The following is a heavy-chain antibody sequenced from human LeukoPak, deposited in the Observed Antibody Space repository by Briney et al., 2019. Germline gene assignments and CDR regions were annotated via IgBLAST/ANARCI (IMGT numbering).Heavy chain of an antibody. CDR3: ARDTRHRYCSSTSCYRGWLDP. CDR2: IIPIFGTA. Sequence: GASVEVSCKASGYTFTVTGYYMHWVRQAPGQGLEWMGGIIPIFGTANYAQKFQGRVTITADESTRTAYMELSSLRSEDTAVYYCARDTRHRYCSSTSCYRGWLDPWGQGTLVTVSS. CDR1: GYTFTVTGYY. D-gene: IGHD2-2*01. J-gene: IGHJ5*02. V-gene: IGHV1-69*13.